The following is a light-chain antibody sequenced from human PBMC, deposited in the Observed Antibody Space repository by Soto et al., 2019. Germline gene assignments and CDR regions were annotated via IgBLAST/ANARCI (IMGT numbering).Light chain of an antibody. J-gene: IGLJ2*01. V-gene: IGLV5-45*02. Sequence: QSVLTQPSSLSASPGASASLTCTLRSGINVGPEMIYWYQQKPGSPPQYLLRSKSDSDKQQGSGVPSRFSGSKAASANAGILLISGLQSEDEAAYYCMIWHSTAVVFGGGTKLTVL. CDR2: SKSDSDK. CDR1: SGINVGPEM. CDR3: MIWHSTAVV.